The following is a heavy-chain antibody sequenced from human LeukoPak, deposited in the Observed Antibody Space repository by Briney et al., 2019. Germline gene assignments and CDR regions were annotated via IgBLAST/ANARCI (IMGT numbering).Heavy chain of an antibody. CDR3: ARANRYDLHFDY. CDR1: GGSISSSSYY. J-gene: IGHJ4*02. CDR2: IYYSGST. V-gene: IGHV4-39*07. Sequence: NPSETLSLTCTVSGGSISSSSYYWGWIRQPPGKGLEWIGSIYYSGSTYYNPSLKSRVTISVDTSKNQISLKLSSVTAADTAVYYCARANRYDLHFDYWGQGTLVTVSS. D-gene: IGHD5-12*01.